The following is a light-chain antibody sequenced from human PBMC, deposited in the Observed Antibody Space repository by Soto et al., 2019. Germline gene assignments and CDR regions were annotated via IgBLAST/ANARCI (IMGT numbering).Light chain of an antibody. V-gene: IGKV3-20*01. CDR1: QTVSSNY. CDR3: QQYTGPPTT. CDR2: GAS. Sequence: EIVLTQSPATLSLSPGETATLSCRASQTVSSNYLAWCQQRPGQAPRLLIYGASTRAAGIPDRFSGSGSGTDFTLTITRLEPEDSAVYFCQQYTGPPTTFGQGTRLE. J-gene: IGKJ5*01.